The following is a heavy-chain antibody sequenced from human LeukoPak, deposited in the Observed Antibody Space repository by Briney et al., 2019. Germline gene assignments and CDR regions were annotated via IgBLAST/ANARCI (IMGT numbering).Heavy chain of an antibody. J-gene: IGHJ4*02. CDR1: GFTFGDYA. V-gene: IGHV3-49*04. CDR2: IRSKAYGGTT. CDR3: TRATQPGYSGYFGDFDY. D-gene: IGHD5-12*01. Sequence: GRSLRLSCTASGFTFGDYAMSWVRQAPGKGLEWVGFIRSKAYGGTTEYAASVKGRFTISRDDSKSIAYLQMNSLKTEDTAVYYCTRATQPGYSGYFGDFDYWGQGTLVTVSS.